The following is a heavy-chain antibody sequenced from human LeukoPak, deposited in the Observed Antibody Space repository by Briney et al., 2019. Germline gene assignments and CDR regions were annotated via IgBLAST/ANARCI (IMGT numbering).Heavy chain of an antibody. CDR1: GFTFSSYS. V-gene: IGHV3-48*01. J-gene: IGHJ4*02. Sequence: GGSLRLSCAASGFTFSSYSMNWVRQAPGKGLEWVSYISSSSSTIYYADSVKGRFTISRDNSKNTLYLQMNSLRAEDTAVYYCAKDVYFDYWGQGTLVTVSS. CDR2: ISSSSSTI. CDR3: AKDVYFDY.